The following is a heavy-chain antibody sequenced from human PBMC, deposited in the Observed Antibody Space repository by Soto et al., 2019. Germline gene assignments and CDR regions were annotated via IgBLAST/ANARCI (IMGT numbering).Heavy chain of an antibody. CDR3: AGRPDCFDI. D-gene: IGHD2-21*01. Sequence: EVQVVESGGDLVQPGGSLSLSCAASGFTFSRFWMSWARQAPGKGLEWVATIKEDGSQKYYVDSVKGRFSISRDNAKNSLHLQMNSLRYEDTAVYYCAGRPDCFDIWGQGTTVTVS. J-gene: IGHJ3*02. CDR1: GFTFSRFW. V-gene: IGHV3-7*05. CDR2: IKEDGSQK.